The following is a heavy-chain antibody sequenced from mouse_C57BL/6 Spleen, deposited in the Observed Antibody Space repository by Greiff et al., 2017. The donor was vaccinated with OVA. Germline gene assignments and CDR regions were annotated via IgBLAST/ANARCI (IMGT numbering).Heavy chain of an antibody. J-gene: IGHJ2*01. CDR3: ASDYDYDFYYFDY. CDR2: ISSGSSTI. D-gene: IGHD2-4*01. Sequence: EVQGVESGGGLVKPGGSLKLSCAASGFTFSDYGMHWVRQAPEKGLEWVAYISSGSSTINYADTVKGRFTISRDNAKNTLFLQMTSLWSDDTAMYYCASDYDYDFYYFDYWGQGTTLTVSS. V-gene: IGHV5-17*01. CDR1: GFTFSDYG.